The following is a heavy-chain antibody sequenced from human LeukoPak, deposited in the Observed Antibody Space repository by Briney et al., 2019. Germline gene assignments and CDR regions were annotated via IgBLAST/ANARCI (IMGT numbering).Heavy chain of an antibody. CDR1: GFTFSSYG. Sequence: GRSLRLSCAASGFTFSSYGMHWVRQAPGKGLEWVSYISSSSTTIYYADSVKGRFTISRDNAKNSLYLQMNSLRAEDTAVYYCARERGYSSSCYTFWGQGTLVTVSS. D-gene: IGHD6-13*01. CDR3: ARERGYSSSCYTF. CDR2: ISSSSTTI. J-gene: IGHJ4*02. V-gene: IGHV3-48*01.